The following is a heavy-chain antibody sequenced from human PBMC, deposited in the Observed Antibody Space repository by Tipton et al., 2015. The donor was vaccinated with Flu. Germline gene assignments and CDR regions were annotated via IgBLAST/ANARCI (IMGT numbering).Heavy chain of an antibody. Sequence: TLSLPCTVSGGPISSYYWSWIRQPPGKGLEWIGYIYYSGSTNYNPSLKSRVTIPVDTSNNQFSLKLTSVTAADTAVYYCARELNYGMDVWGQGTTVTASS. CDR2: IYYSGST. J-gene: IGHJ6*02. CDR3: ARELNYGMDV. CDR1: GGPISSYY. V-gene: IGHV4-59*01.